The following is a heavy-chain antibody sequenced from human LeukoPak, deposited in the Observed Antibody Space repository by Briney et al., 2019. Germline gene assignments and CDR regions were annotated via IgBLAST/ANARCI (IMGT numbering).Heavy chain of an antibody. CDR3: AREAYYDILTGYYDVRWFDP. D-gene: IGHD3-9*01. J-gene: IGHJ5*02. CDR2: IIPIFGTA. CDR1: GGTFSSYA. V-gene: IGHV1-69*05. Sequence: ASVKVSCKASGGTFSSYAISWVRQAPGQGLEWMGGIIPIFGTANYAQKLQGRVTITTDESTSTAYMELSSLRSEDTAVYYCAREAYYDILTGYYDVRWFDPWGQGTLVTVSS.